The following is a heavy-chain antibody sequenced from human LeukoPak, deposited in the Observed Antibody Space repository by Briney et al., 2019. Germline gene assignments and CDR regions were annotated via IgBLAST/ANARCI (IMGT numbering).Heavy chain of an antibody. Sequence: GGSPRLSCAASGFTFSSYAMSWVRQAPGKGLEWVSAISGGGGSTYYAYSVKGRFTISRDNSKSTLYLQMHSLRAEDTAVYYCAKGRWTGSQRLFDYWGQGTLVTASS. CDR3: AKGRWTGSQRLFDY. D-gene: IGHD6-25*01. CDR1: GFTFSSYA. CDR2: ISGGGGST. V-gene: IGHV3-23*01. J-gene: IGHJ4*02.